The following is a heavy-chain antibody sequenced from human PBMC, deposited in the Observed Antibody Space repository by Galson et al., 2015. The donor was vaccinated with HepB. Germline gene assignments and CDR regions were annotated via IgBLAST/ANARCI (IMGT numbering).Heavy chain of an antibody. V-gene: IGHV1-46*03. CDR3: ARGLHSGSYYYYYYMDV. Sequence: SVKVSCKASGYTFTSYYMHWVRQAPGQGLEWMGIINPSGGSTSYAQKFQGRVTMTRDTSTSTVYMELSSLRSEDTAVYYCARGLHSGSYYYYYYMDVWGKGTTVTVSS. CDR1: GYTFTSYY. D-gene: IGHD1-26*01. CDR2: INPSGGST. J-gene: IGHJ6*03.